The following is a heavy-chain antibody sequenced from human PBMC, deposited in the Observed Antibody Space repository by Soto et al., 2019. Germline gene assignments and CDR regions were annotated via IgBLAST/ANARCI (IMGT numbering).Heavy chain of an antibody. CDR1: GGTFSGYY. J-gene: IGHJ4*02. CDR2: INHSGST. D-gene: IGHD3-10*01. V-gene: IGHV4-34*01. CDR3: ARGSVNGSGSYYDY. Sequence: SETLSLTCAVYGGTFSGYYWSWIRQPPGKGLEWIGEINHSGSTNYKQSLKSRVTISVDTSKNQFSLKLSFVTAADTAVYYCARGSVNGSGSYYDYWGQGTLVTVSS.